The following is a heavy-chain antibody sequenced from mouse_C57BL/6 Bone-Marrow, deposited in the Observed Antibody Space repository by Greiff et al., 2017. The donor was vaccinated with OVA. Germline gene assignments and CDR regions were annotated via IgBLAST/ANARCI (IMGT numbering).Heavy chain of an antibody. V-gene: IGHV5-4*01. CDR1: GFTFSSYA. CDR3: ARDPGYYYGSSWFAY. D-gene: IGHD1-1*01. Sequence: EVQRVESGGGLVKPGGSLKLSCAASGFTFSSYAMSWVRQTPEKRLEWVATISDGGSYTYYPDNVKGRFTISRDNAKNNLYLQMSHLKSEDTAMYYCARDPGYYYGSSWFAYWGQGTLVTVSA. J-gene: IGHJ3*01. CDR2: ISDGGSYT.